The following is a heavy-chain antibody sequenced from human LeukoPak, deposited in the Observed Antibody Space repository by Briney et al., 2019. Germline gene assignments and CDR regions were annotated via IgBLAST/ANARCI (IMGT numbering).Heavy chain of an antibody. Sequence: GGSLRLSCAASGFTFSSYWMSWVRQAPGKGLEWVANIKQDGSEKYYVDSVKGRFTISRDNAKNSLYLQMNSLRAEDTAVYYCAREPGRYCSSTSCFLYGMDVWGQGTTVTVSS. D-gene: IGHD2-2*01. V-gene: IGHV3-7*01. J-gene: IGHJ6*02. CDR2: IKQDGSEK. CDR1: GFTFSSYW. CDR3: AREPGRYCSSTSCFLYGMDV.